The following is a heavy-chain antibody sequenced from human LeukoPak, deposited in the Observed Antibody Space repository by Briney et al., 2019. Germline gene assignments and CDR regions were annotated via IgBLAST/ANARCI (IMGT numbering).Heavy chain of an antibody. V-gene: IGHV3-21*01. D-gene: IGHD2-2*02. CDR1: GFTFSSYS. CDR2: ISSSSTYI. CDR3: ARDTHCSSTSCYNAFDI. J-gene: IGHJ3*02. Sequence: RPGGSLRLSCAASGFTFSSYSMNWVRQAPGKGLEWVSSISSSSTYIYYADSLKGRFTISRDNANDSLSLQMNSLRAEDTAVYYCARDTHCSSTSCYNAFDIWGQGTMVTVSS.